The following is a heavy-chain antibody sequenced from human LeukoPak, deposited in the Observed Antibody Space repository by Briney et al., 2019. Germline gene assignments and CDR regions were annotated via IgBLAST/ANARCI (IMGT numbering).Heavy chain of an antibody. Sequence: GGSLRLSCAASGFTFSNYWMHWVRQGSGRGLVWVSRISTDGNTTNYADSVKVRFTISRDNAKNTLYLQMSSLTAEDTAVYYCTRDVGFYGSGSYYRDWGQGSLVTVSS. CDR2: ISTDGNTT. CDR3: TRDVGFYGSGSYYRD. V-gene: IGHV3-74*01. J-gene: IGHJ4*02. CDR1: GFTFSNYW. D-gene: IGHD3-10*01.